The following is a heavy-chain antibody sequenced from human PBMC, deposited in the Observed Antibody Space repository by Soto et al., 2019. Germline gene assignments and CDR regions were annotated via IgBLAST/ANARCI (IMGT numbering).Heavy chain of an antibody. V-gene: IGHV1-18*01. J-gene: IGHJ5*02. CDR1: GYTFTNFG. Sequence: QVQLVQSGTEVKKPGASVKVSCKTSGYTFTNFGISWVRQAPGQGLEWMGWISAFNGHTHHAQKFQGRVTLTTDTSTTTAFLGLGSLRSDDTAVYYCAREPPRATAGLNYFDPWGQGTLVSVSS. CDR3: AREPPRATAGLNYFDP. CDR2: ISAFNGHT. D-gene: IGHD6-13*01.